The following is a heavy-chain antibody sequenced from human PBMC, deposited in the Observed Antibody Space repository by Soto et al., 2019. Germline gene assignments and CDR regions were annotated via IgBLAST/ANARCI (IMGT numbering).Heavy chain of an antibody. V-gene: IGHV3-23*01. D-gene: IGHD3-22*01. J-gene: IGHJ4*02. Sequence: GESLKISCAASGFTFSSYAMSWVRQAPGKGLEWVSAISGSGGSTYYADSVKGRFTISRDNSKNTLYLQMNSLRAEDTAVYYCAKALEGNYYEDYYFDYWGQGTLVTVSS. CDR1: GFTFSSYA. CDR2: ISGSGGST. CDR3: AKALEGNYYEDYYFDY.